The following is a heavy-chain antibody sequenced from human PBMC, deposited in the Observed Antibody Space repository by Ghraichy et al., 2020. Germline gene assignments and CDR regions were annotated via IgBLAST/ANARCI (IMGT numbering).Heavy chain of an antibody. CDR3: AREDGDVGGATTDAFDI. Sequence: SVKVSCKASGGTFSSYAISWVRQAPGQGLEWMGGIIPIFGTANYAQKFQGRVTITADKSTSTAYMELSSLRSEDTAVYYCAREDGDVGGATTDAFDIWGQGTMVTVSS. J-gene: IGHJ3*02. CDR2: IIPIFGTA. D-gene: IGHD1-26*01. CDR1: GGTFSSYA. V-gene: IGHV1-69*06.